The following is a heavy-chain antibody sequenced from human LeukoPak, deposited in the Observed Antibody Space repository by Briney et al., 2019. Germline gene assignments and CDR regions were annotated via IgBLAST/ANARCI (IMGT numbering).Heavy chain of an antibody. CDR1: GYTFTSYG. Sequence: ASVKVSCKASGYTFTSYGISWVRQAPGQGLEWMGWISAYNGNTNYAQKLQGRVTMTTDTSTSTAYMELRSLRSDDTAVYYCARSISDYVWGSYPRDASDIWGQGTMVTVSS. D-gene: IGHD3-16*02. V-gene: IGHV1-18*01. CDR2: ISAYNGNT. CDR3: ARSISDYVWGSYPRDASDI. J-gene: IGHJ3*02.